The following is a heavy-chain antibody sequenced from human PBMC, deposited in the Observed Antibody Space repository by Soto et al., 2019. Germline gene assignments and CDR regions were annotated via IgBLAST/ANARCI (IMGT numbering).Heavy chain of an antibody. V-gene: IGHV3-11*04. CDR3: ARDRDTYYYGSWGYYYGMDV. Sequence: PRGSLRLSCAASGFTFSDYYMSWIRQAPGKGLEWVSYISSSGSTIYYADSVKGRFTISRDNSKNTLYLQMNSLRAEDTAVYYCARDRDTYYYGSWGYYYGMDVWGQGTTVTVSS. D-gene: IGHD3-10*01. J-gene: IGHJ6*02. CDR1: GFTFSDYY. CDR2: ISSSGSTI.